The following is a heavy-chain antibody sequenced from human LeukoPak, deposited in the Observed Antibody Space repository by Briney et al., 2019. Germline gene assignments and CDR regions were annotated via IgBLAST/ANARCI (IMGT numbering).Heavy chain of an antibody. CDR3: ARVPTYYYGSGSRTNWFDP. CDR2: MNPNSGNT. J-gene: IGHJ5*02. Sequence: ASVKVSCKASAYTFTSYDINWVRQATGQGLEWMGWMNPNSGNTGYAQKFQGRVTITRNTSISTAYMELSSLRSEDTAVYYCARVPTYYYGSGSRTNWFDPWGQGTLVTVSS. CDR1: AYTFTSYD. V-gene: IGHV1-8*03. D-gene: IGHD3-10*01.